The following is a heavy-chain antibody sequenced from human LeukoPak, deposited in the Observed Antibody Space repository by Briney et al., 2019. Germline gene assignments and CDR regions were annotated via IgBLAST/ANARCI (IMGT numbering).Heavy chain of an antibody. CDR2: IYPGDSDA. CDR3: AIQGSSGGPNWFDP. Sequence: GVSLHISSQGYGYGFTSYWIGWVRSMTGQGLEWMGIIYPGDSDARNSPSFQGQVTISAAKSISTAYLQWNSLKASDTAMYYCAIQGSSGGPNWFDPWGQGTLVTVSS. V-gene: IGHV5-51*01. J-gene: IGHJ5*02. CDR1: GYGFTSYW. D-gene: IGHD6-19*01.